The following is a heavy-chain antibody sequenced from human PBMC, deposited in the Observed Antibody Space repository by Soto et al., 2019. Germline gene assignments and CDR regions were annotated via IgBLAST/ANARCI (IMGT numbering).Heavy chain of an antibody. Sequence: ASVKVSWKASGYTFTSYGIHWVRQAPGQRLEWMGWINAANGDTKYSPKFQGRVTITRDTSASTAYMELSSLRSEDTAVYYCVRRHVSATGIDWFDPWGQGTLVTVS. V-gene: IGHV1-3*01. J-gene: IGHJ5*02. D-gene: IGHD6-13*01. CDR1: GYTFTSYG. CDR2: INAANGDT. CDR3: VRRHVSATGIDWFDP.